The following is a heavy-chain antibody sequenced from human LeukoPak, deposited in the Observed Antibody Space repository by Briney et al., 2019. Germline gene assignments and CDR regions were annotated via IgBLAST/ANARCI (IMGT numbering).Heavy chain of an antibody. V-gene: IGHV3-23*01. CDR1: GFTFSSYA. Sequence: QPGGSLRLSCAASGFTFSSYAMSWVRQAPGKGLEWVSVISGNGGSTYYADSVKGRFTISRDNSKNTLYLQMNSLRAEDTAVYYCAKDRAPRAAGINWFDPWGQGTLVTVSS. CDR3: AKDRAPRAAGINWFDP. J-gene: IGHJ5*02. D-gene: IGHD6-13*01. CDR2: ISGNGGST.